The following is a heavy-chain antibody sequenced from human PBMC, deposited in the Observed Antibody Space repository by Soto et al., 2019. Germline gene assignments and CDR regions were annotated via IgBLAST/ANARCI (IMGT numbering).Heavy chain of an antibody. D-gene: IGHD2-21*02. J-gene: IGHJ4*02. V-gene: IGHV3-23*01. CDR2: ITAGGDTT. Sequence: VQLLESGGGLVQPGGSLTLSCSASGFTFSNYAMSWVRQAPGKRLQWISGITAGGDTTYYADSVEGRFTISRDNSKYTMFLQLYSMSDGDTAIFVCARVPTTVRGVTEVYFDDWGQGTLVTVSS. CDR1: GFTFSNYA. CDR3: ARVPTTVRGVTEVYFDD.